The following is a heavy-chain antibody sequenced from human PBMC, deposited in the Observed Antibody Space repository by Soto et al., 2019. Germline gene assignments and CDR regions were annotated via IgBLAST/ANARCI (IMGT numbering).Heavy chain of an antibody. Sequence: GGSLRLSCTASGFTFGDYAMSWFRQAPGKGLQWVANINPDGSESYYAKSTQGRFTIYRDNAKKSLYLQMNSLRVEDTAVYYCGRTLKYPHGSGTSPDYWGQGALVTVSS. CDR2: INPDGSES. D-gene: IGHD3-10*01. V-gene: IGHV3-7*01. J-gene: IGHJ4*02. CDR3: GRTLKYPHGSGTSPDY. CDR1: GFTFGDYA.